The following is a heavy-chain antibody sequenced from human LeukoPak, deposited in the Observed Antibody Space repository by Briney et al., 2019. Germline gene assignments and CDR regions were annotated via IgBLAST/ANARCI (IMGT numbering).Heavy chain of an antibody. CDR2: INSDGSIS. J-gene: IGHJ3*02. CDR3: ARGLYCSSTSCYWDAFDI. CDR1: GLTLSTYW. D-gene: IGHD2-2*01. V-gene: IGHV3-74*01. Sequence: GGSLRLSCAASGLTLSTYWMHWLRQVPGKGLVWVSHINSDGSISSYADSVKGRFTISRDNAKNTLYLQMNSLRAEDTAVYYCARGLYCSSTSCYWDAFDIWGQGTMVTVSS.